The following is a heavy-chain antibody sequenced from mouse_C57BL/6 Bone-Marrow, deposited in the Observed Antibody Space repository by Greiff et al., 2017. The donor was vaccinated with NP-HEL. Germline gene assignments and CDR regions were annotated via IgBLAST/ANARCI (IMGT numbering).Heavy chain of an antibody. J-gene: IGHJ1*03. V-gene: IGHV1-15*01. CDR2: IDPETGGT. CDR1: GYTFTDYE. CDR3: CYYYGSSFWYVDV. D-gene: IGHD1-1*01. Sequence: QVQLQQSGAELVRPGASVTLSCKASGYTFTDYEMHWVKQTPVHGLEWIGAIDPETGGTAYNQKFKGKAILTADTSSSTAYMELRSLTSEDSAVYYCCYYYGSSFWYVDVWGTGTTVTVSS.